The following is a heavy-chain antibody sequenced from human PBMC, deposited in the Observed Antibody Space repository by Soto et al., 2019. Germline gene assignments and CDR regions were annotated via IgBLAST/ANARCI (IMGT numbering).Heavy chain of an antibody. D-gene: IGHD1-26*01. V-gene: IGHV3-30*18. Sequence: SLKLSCPTPRFTFFSYCMYWVVEAPGKGLEWVAVISYDGSNKYYADSVKGRFTISRDNSKNTLYLQMNSLRAEDTAVYYCAKMGLLRYYYYYMDVWGKGT. CDR3: AKMGLLRYYYYYMDV. CDR1: RFTFFSYC. J-gene: IGHJ6*03. CDR2: ISYDGSNK.